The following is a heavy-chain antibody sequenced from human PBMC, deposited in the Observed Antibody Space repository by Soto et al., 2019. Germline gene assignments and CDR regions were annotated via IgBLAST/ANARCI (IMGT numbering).Heavy chain of an antibody. CDR1: GYTFTSYG. J-gene: IGHJ4*02. CDR2: ISAYNGNT. Sequence: QVQLVQSGAEVKKPGASVKVSCKASGYTFTSYGISWVRQAPGQVIEWMGWISAYNGNTNYAQKLHGRVTMTTDTSTSTAYMELRSLISDDTAVYSCARESSSSCHDYWGQGTLVTVSS. D-gene: IGHD6-13*01. V-gene: IGHV1-18*01. CDR3: ARESSSSCHDY.